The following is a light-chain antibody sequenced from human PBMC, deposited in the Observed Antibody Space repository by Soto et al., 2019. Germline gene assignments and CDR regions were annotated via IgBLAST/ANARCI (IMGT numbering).Light chain of an antibody. CDR1: QSIDSW. V-gene: IGKV1-5*03. J-gene: IGKJ1*01. CDR2: RAS. CDR3: QQYHSYPLT. Sequence: DIQMTQFPSTLSASLGDRVTITCRASQSIDSWLTWYQQKPGKAPKLLIYRASSLDTGVPSRFSGSGSGTEFTLTISDLQPDDFATYYCQQYHSYPLTFGQGTKVEI.